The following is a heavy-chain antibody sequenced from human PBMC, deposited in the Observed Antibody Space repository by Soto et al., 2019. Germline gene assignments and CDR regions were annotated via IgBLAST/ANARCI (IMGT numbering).Heavy chain of an antibody. CDR3: ARDFAYFDS. CDR2: VYHTGRT. CDR1: GGSFKSGSYS. J-gene: IGHJ4*02. D-gene: IGHD3-3*01. Sequence: PSETLSLTCTVSGGSFKSGSYSWSWIRQPPGKGLEWIGYVYHTGRTSYNPSLKSRLSISMDTSKNQFSLNLDSVTAADTAVYFCARDFAYFDSRGQGTLVTVSS. V-gene: IGHV4-61*01.